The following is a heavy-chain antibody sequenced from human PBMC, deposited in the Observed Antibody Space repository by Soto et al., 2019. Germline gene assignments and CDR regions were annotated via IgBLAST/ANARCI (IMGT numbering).Heavy chain of an antibody. CDR1: GFTFSSYG. D-gene: IGHD4-4*01. CDR3: AKSSTAEYYYYGMDV. Sequence: GGSLRLSCAASGFTFSSYGMHWVRQAPGKGLEWVAVISYDGSKKYYADSVKGRFTISRDNSKNTVYLQMNSLRPEDTAVYYCAKSSTAEYYYYGMDVWGQGTTVTVSS. J-gene: IGHJ6*02. CDR2: ISYDGSKK. V-gene: IGHV3-30*18.